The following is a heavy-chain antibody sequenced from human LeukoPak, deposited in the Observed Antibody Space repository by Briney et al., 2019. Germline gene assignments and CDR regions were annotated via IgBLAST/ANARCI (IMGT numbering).Heavy chain of an antibody. V-gene: IGHV3-7*01. CDR1: GFTFSSYA. CDR2: IKQDGTEK. J-gene: IGHJ5*02. D-gene: IGHD3-16*01. Sequence: GGSLRLSCAASGFTFSSYAMSWVRQAPGKGLEWVANIKQDGTEKYYVDSVKGRFTISRDNAENSLYLQMNSLRAEDTAVYYCARGGESWGQGTLVTVSS. CDR3: ARGGES.